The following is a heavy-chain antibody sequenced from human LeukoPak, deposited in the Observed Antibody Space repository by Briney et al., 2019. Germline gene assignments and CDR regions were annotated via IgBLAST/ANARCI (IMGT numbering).Heavy chain of an antibody. D-gene: IGHD4-17*01. CDR2: ISYDGSDK. Sequence: GGSLRLSCAASGFTFSGYGMHWVRQAPGKGLEWVAVISYDGSDKYYTDSVKGRFTISRDNSKNTLYLQMNSLRTEDTAVYYCARDDYGVLYYFDYWGQGTLVTVSS. J-gene: IGHJ4*02. CDR3: ARDDYGVLYYFDY. CDR1: GFTFSGYG. V-gene: IGHV3-30*03.